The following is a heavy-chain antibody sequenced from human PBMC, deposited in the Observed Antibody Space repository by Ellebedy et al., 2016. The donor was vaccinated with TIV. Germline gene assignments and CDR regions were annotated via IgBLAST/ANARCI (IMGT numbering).Heavy chain of an antibody. J-gene: IGHJ4*02. V-gene: IGHV3-23*01. CDR1: GFTFSSYW. D-gene: IGHD1-26*01. CDR3: AKRYWEGRGLSPWDC. Sequence: GESLKISCAASGFTFSSYWMTWVRQAPGKGLEWVATSNPSGDDTYYADSVKGRFTISRDNSKNTLYLQMNSLRAEDTAIFYCAKRYWEGRGLSPWDCWGQGTLVTVSS. CDR2: SNPSGDDT.